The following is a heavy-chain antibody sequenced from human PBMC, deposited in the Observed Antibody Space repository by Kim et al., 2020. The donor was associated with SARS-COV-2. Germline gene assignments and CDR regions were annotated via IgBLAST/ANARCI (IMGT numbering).Heavy chain of an antibody. V-gene: IGHV4-39*01. D-gene: IGHD1-26*01. J-gene: IGHJ5*02. Sequence: SETLSLTCTVSGDTITNTNYYWAWIRQPPGKGLEWTGTIFYSGTTYYNPSLQSRVTISVDTSKNQFALRLRSVTDGDTAVYYCARWHRWELNFDTWGQGTLVSVSS. CDR2: IFYSGTT. CDR1: GDTITNTNYY. CDR3: ARWHRWELNFDT.